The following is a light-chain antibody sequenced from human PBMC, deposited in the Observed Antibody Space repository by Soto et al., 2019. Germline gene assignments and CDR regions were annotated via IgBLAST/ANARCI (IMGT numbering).Light chain of an antibody. Sequence: DIKMTQSPSSLSASVGDRVTITCQASQDINNYLNWYQQKPGKAPRLLIYDASDLETGVPSRFSGSGSGTDFTLTISNLQPEDIATYYCQQFGDLTFIFGQGTRLEI. V-gene: IGKV1-33*01. J-gene: IGKJ5*01. CDR1: QDINNY. CDR2: DAS. CDR3: QQFGDLTFI.